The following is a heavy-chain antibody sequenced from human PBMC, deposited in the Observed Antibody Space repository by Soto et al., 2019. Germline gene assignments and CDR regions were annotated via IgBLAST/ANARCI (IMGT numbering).Heavy chain of an antibody. J-gene: IGHJ4*02. CDR1: GFTFSDNW. CDR3: VYSAR. V-gene: IGHV3-7*01. Sequence: GGSLRLSCAASGFTFSDNWMGWVRQAPAKGLEWVANINQEGSEKYYVDSVKGRFTISRDNAKKSLYLQMNGLRAEDTAVYYCVYSARWGQGTLVTVSS. D-gene: IGHD6-6*01. CDR2: INQEGSEK.